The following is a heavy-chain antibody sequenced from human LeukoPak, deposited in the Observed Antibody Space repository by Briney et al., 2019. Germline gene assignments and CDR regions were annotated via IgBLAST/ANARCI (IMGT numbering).Heavy chain of an antibody. CDR2: IYYSGST. J-gene: IGHJ5*02. CDR3: ARDTYGSGSYYIQNNWFDP. CDR1: GGSISSGGYY. V-gene: IGHV4-31*03. D-gene: IGHD3-10*01. Sequence: SETLSLTCTVSGGSISSGGYYWSWIRQHPGKGLEWIGYIYYSGSTYYNPSLKSRVTISVDTSKNQFSLKLSSVTAADTAVYYCARDTYGSGSYYIQNNWFDPWGQGTLVTVSS.